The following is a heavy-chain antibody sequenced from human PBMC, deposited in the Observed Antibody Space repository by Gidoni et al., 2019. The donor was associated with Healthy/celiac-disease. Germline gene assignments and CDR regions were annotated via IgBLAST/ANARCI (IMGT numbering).Heavy chain of an antibody. CDR2: ISSSSSYI. CDR3: ARDRAPYGGNSRDAFDI. V-gene: IGHV3-21*01. CDR1: GFTFSSYS. J-gene: IGHJ3*02. D-gene: IGHD4-17*01. Sequence: EVQLVESGGGLVKPGGSLRLSCAASGFTFSSYSMNWVRQAPGKGLEWVSSISSSSSYIYYADSVKGRFTISRDNAKNSLYLQMNSLRAEDTAVYYCARDRAPYGGNSRDAFDIWGQGTMVTVSS.